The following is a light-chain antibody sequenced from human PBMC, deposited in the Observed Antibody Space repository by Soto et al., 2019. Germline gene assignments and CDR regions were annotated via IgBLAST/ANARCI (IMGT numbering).Light chain of an antibody. J-gene: IGKJ5*01. CDR2: VAS. CDR1: QSVSSSY. V-gene: IGKV3-20*01. CDR3: QRYGSTPLT. Sequence: EIVLTQSPGTLSLSPGERATLSCRASQSVSSSYLAWYQQKPGQAPRLLIYVASSRATGIPDRFSGSGSGTDLTLTISRLEPEDFAVYYCQRYGSTPLTFGQGTRLEIK.